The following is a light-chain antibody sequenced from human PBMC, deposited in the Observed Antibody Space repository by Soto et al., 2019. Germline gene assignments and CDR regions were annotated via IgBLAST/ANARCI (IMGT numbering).Light chain of an antibody. CDR3: QQYNNWPPWT. CDR2: DAS. Sequence: EIVMTQSPATLSVSPGERATLSCRASQRVSRNLAWYQQKPGQAPRLLIYDASTRATGIPDRFSGSGSETEFTLTISSLQSEDYAIYYCQQYNNWPPWTFGQGTK. CDR1: QRVSRN. V-gene: IGKV3-15*01. J-gene: IGKJ1*01.